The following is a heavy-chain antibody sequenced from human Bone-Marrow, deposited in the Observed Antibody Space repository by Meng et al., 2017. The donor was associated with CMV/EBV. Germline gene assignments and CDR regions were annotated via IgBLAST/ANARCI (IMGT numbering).Heavy chain of an antibody. CDR3: ARQAAGNGWAHYYYYGMDV. J-gene: IGHJ6*02. CDR1: GFTFSSYA. V-gene: IGHV3-30-3*01. Sequence: GESLKISCAASGFTFSSYAMHWVRQAPGKGLEWVAVISYEGSNKYYADSVKGRFTISRDNSKNTLYLQMNSLRAEDTAVYYCARQAAGNGWAHYYYYGMDVWGQGTTVTVSS. CDR2: ISYEGSNK. D-gene: IGHD6-13*01.